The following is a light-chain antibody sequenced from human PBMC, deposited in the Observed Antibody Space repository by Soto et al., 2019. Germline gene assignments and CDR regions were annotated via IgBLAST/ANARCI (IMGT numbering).Light chain of an antibody. J-gene: IGKJ2*01. V-gene: IGKV3-20*01. Sequence: EIVLTQSPGTLSLSPGERATLSCRASQSVSSSYLAWYQQKPGQGPRLLIYGASSRAAGIPDRLSGSGSGTAFTLTISTLEPEDFAVYYCQHLGSSYTFGQGTKLEIK. CDR3: QHLGSSYT. CDR2: GAS. CDR1: QSVSSSY.